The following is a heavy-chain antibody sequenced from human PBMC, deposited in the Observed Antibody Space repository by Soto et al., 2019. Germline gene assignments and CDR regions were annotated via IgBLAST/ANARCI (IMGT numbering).Heavy chain of an antibody. CDR2: IYYSGST. Sequence: SETLSLTCTVSGGSVSRGSYYWSWIRQPPGKGLEWIGYIYYSGSTNYNPSLKSRVTISVDTSKNQFSLKLSSVTAADTAVYHCARDRRIAAAGAYYYYGMDVWGQGTTVTVSS. J-gene: IGHJ6*02. CDR3: ARDRRIAAAGAYYYYGMDV. CDR1: GGSVSRGSYY. V-gene: IGHV4-61*01. D-gene: IGHD6-13*01.